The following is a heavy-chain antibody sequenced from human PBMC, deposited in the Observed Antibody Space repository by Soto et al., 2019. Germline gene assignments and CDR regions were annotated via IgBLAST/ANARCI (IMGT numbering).Heavy chain of an antibody. CDR1: GVSVTTSYSY. D-gene: IGHD2-8*01. Sequence: QLQLQESGPGLVKHSETLSLTCTVSGVSVTTSYSYWGWIRQPPGKGLEWIGSVYYNGNSNDKPSLESRVTISVDPSQNQFSLILSSVTAADTAVYFCARHPTHAEITAYATHYCDSWGQGTLITVSS. V-gene: IGHV4-39*01. J-gene: IGHJ4*02. CDR2: VYYNGNS. CDR3: ARHPTHAEITAYATHYCDS.